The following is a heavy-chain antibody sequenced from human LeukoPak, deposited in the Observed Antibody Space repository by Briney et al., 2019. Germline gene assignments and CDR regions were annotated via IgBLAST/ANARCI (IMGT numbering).Heavy chain of an antibody. D-gene: IGHD1-26*01. CDR3: ARKSRLGGNWFDP. J-gene: IGHJ5*02. V-gene: IGHV1-69*13. Sequence: ASVKVSCKTSGGPFTSYAITWVRKAPGQGLEWMGKIIPISGTTNYAQKFQGRVTFTADESTSTAYMELSSLRSEDTALYYCARKSRLGGNWFDPWGQGTLVTVSS. CDR1: GGPFTSYA. CDR2: IIPISGTT.